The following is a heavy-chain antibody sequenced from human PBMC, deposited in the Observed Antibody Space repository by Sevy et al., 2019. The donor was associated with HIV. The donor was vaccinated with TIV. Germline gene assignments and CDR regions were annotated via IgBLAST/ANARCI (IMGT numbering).Heavy chain of an antibody. V-gene: IGHV3-21*01. CDR1: GFTFSSYS. CDR3: ARDPGHSGTGGMDV. CDR2: ISSSSSYI. Sequence: GGSLRLSCAASGFTFSSYSMNWVRQAPGKGLEWVSSISSSSSYIYYADSVKGRFTISRDNAKNSLYLQMNSLRAEDTAVYYCARDPGHSGTGGMDVWGQGTTVTVSS. D-gene: IGHD1-1*01. J-gene: IGHJ6*02.